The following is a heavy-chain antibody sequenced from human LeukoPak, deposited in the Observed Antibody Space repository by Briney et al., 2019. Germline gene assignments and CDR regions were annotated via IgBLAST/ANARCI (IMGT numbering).Heavy chain of an antibody. J-gene: IGHJ4*02. CDR2: IKQDGSEK. V-gene: IGHV3-7*01. CDR1: GFTFSDYW. Sequence: GGSLRLSCVASGFTFSDYWMSWVRQAPGKGLEWVANIKQDGSEKYYVDSVKGRFTISRDNAKKSLYLQMSSLRAEDRAVYYCAKTPGAVKAYYFDYWGQGTLVTVSS. CDR3: AKTPGAVKAYYFDY.